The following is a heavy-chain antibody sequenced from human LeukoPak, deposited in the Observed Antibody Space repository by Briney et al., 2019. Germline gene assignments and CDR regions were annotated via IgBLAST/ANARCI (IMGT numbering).Heavy chain of an antibody. CDR3: ARHPFLRFLEWQHFDY. Sequence: GASVKVSCKASGGTFSSYAISWVRQATGQGLEWMGGIIPIFGTANYAQKFQGRVTITADESTSTAYMELSSLRSEDTAVYYCARHPFLRFLEWQHFDYWGQGTLVTVSS. D-gene: IGHD3-3*01. V-gene: IGHV1-69*13. J-gene: IGHJ4*02. CDR2: IIPIFGTA. CDR1: GGTFSSYA.